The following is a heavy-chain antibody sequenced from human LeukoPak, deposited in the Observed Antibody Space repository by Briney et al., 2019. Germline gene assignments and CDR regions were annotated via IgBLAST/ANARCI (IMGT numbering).Heavy chain of an antibody. Sequence: GGSLRLSCAASGFTFSSYGMHWVRQAPGKGLEWVAAISYDGSNKYYADSVKGRFTISRDNSKNTLYLQMNSLRAEDTAVYYCAKGSSGSYWGQGTLVTVSS. CDR1: GFTFSSYG. J-gene: IGHJ4*02. CDR2: ISYDGSNK. D-gene: IGHD6-19*01. V-gene: IGHV3-30*18. CDR3: AKGSSGSY.